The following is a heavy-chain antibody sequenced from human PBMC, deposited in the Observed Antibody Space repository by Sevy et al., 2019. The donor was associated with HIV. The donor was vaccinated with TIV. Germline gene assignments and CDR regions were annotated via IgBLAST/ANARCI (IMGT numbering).Heavy chain of an antibody. J-gene: IGHJ6*02. D-gene: IGHD2-15*01. V-gene: IGHV3-7*01. CDR3: ARHCSGGSCYSLLPHYYYGMDV. CDR1: GFTFNMYW. CDR2: IKEDGSER. Sequence: GGSVRLCCAASGFTFNMYWMTWVRQAPGKGLEWVANIKEDGSERNYLDSVKGRLTISGDNAKESLYLQINSLRAEDTAVYYCARHCSGGSCYSLLPHYYYGMDVCGQGTTVTVSS.